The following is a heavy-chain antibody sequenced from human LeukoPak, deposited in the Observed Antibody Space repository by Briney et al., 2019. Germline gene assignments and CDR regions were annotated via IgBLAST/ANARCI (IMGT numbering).Heavy chain of an antibody. V-gene: IGHV3-21*04. CDR1: GFTFSSYS. J-gene: IGHJ5*02. CDR2: ISSSSSYI. Sequence: GGSLRLSCAASGFTFSSYSMNWVRQAPGKGLEWVSSISSSSSYIYYADSVKGRFTISRDNAKNSLYLQMNSLRAEDTAVCYCARAKWEYDYSSGWSWFDPWGQGTLVTVSS. D-gene: IGHD6-19*01. CDR3: ARAKWEYDYSSGWSWFDP.